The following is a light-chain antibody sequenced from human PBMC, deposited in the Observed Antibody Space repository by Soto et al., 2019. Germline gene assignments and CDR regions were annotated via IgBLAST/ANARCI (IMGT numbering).Light chain of an antibody. CDR1: QSISSY. Sequence: DIQMTQSPSSLSASVGDRVTITCRASQSISSYLNWYQQKPGKAPKLLIYAASSLQSGVPSRFSGSGSGTDFTLTISSLQPEDFATYYCQQSYSTPPFGQGARLAIK. CDR3: QQSYSTPP. CDR2: AAS. J-gene: IGKJ5*01. V-gene: IGKV1-39*01.